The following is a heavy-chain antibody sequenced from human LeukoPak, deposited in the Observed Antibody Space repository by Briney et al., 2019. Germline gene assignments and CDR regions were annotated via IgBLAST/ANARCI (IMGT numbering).Heavy chain of an antibody. Sequence: ETLSLTCAVYGGSFSGYYWSWVRQDPGKGLEWVSGINWNGGSTGYADSVKGRFTISRDNAKNSPYLQMNSLRAEDTALYHCARLYYDSSGPDYWGQGTLVTVSS. CDR1: GGSFSGYY. CDR3: ARLYYDSSGPDY. D-gene: IGHD3-22*01. V-gene: IGHV3-20*01. J-gene: IGHJ4*02. CDR2: INWNGGST.